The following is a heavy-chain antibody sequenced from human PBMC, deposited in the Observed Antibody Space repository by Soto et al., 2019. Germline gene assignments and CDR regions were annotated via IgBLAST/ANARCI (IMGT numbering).Heavy chain of an antibody. CDR2: VYYNGRT. J-gene: IGHJ6*02. Sequence: SETLSLTGTVSGNSISSYYWSWIRQPRGRGLEWIGFVYYNGRTNYNPSLRSRVTISVDTSKNHFSLKLSSVTAADTAVYYCARDGYTLTPNYYYGMDVWGQGTTVTVSS. CDR3: ARDGYTLTPNYYYGMDV. D-gene: IGHD4-4*01. CDR1: GNSISSYY. V-gene: IGHV4-59*01.